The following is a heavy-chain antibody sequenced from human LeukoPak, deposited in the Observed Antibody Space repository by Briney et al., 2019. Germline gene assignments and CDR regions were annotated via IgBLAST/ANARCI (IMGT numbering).Heavy chain of an antibody. J-gene: IGHJ6*03. CDR1: GGSISSYY. Sequence: SETLSLTCTVSGGSISSYYWSWIRQPPGKGLEWIGYIYYSGSTNYNPSLKSRVTISVDTSKNQFSLKLSSVTAADTAVYYCARGDHLYNYYYYYMDVWGKGTTVTVSS. CDR3: ARGDHLYNYYYYYMDV. CDR2: IYYSGST. D-gene: IGHD1-14*01. V-gene: IGHV4-59*01.